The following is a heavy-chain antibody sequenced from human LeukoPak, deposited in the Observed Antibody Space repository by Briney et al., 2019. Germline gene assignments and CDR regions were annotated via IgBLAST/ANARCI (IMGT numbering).Heavy chain of an antibody. Sequence: GGSLRLSCAASGFTFSSYEMNWVRQAPGKGLEWVSYISSSGSTIYYADSVKGRFTISRDNAKNSLYLQMNSLRAEDTAVYYCAKGAWGIVGAANFDYWGQGTLVTVSS. D-gene: IGHD3-3*01. CDR3: AKGAWGIVGAANFDY. V-gene: IGHV3-48*03. CDR1: GFTFSSYE. CDR2: ISSSGSTI. J-gene: IGHJ4*02.